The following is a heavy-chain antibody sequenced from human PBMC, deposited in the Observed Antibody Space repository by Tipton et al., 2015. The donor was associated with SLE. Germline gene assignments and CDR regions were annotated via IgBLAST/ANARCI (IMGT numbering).Heavy chain of an antibody. Sequence: QVQLVQSGGGVVQPGGSLRLSCAASGFTFSSYGMHWVRQAPGKGLEWVAFIRYDGSNKYYADSVKGRFTISRDNSKNTLYLQMNSLRAEDTAVYYCAKGYCSSTSCSPGYFDYWGQGTLVTVSS. J-gene: IGHJ4*02. CDR3: AKGYCSSTSCSPGYFDY. V-gene: IGHV3-30*02. D-gene: IGHD2-2*01. CDR2: IRYDGSNK. CDR1: GFTFSSYG.